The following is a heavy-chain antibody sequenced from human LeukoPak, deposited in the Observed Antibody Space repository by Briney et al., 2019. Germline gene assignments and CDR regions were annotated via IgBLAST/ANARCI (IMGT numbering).Heavy chain of an antibody. CDR1: GYTFTSYD. CDR2: MNPNSGNT. Sequence: ASVKVSCKASGYTFTSYDINWVRQATGQGLEWMGWMNPNSGNTGYAQKFQGRVTITRNTSISTAYMELSRLRSDDTAVYYCARDAMVRGGYYYYYYMDVWGKGTTVTISS. D-gene: IGHD3-10*01. V-gene: IGHV1-8*03. J-gene: IGHJ6*03. CDR3: ARDAMVRGGYYYYYYMDV.